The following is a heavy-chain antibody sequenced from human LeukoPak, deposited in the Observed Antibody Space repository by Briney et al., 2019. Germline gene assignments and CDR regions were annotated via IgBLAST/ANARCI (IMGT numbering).Heavy chain of an antibody. CDR2: IYSGGST. D-gene: IGHD2-15*01. Sequence: GGSLRLSCAASGFIVSSSYTSWVRQAPGKGLEWVSVIYSGGSTYYADSVKGRFTISRDNSKNTLYLQMNSLRAEDTAVYYCARGGYPQFSDYWGQGTLVTVSS. CDR1: GFIVSSSY. CDR3: ARGGYPQFSDY. V-gene: IGHV3-53*01. J-gene: IGHJ4*02.